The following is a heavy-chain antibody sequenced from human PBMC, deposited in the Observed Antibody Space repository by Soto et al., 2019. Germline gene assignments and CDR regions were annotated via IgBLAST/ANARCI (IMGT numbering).Heavy chain of an antibody. D-gene: IGHD3-22*01. CDR3: ARDYDSSGDY. Sequence: QLQLQESGPGLVKPSETLSLTCTVSGGSISTSSYYWGWIRQPPGRGLEWIGSIYYSGSTYYNPSLKSRVTISVDTSKNQFSLKLSSVTAADTAVYYCARDYDSSGDYWGQGTLVTVSS. CDR1: GGSISTSSYY. V-gene: IGHV4-39*01. CDR2: IYYSGST. J-gene: IGHJ4*02.